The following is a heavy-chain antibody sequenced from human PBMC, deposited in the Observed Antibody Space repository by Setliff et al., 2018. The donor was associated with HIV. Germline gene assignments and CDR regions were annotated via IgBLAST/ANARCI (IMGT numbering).Heavy chain of an antibody. Sequence: PGGSLRLSCAASGSIFSGYAMNWVRQAPGKGLEWVAYIGYDGGDEHYGDSVKGRFTISRDNSKNTLYLDMNSLRPDDTAMYYCNTYGYRYGVDVWGQGTTVTV. CDR1: GSIFSGYA. CDR2: IGYDGGDE. CDR3: NTYGYRYGVDV. V-gene: IGHV3-30*02. J-gene: IGHJ6*02. D-gene: IGHD5-18*01.